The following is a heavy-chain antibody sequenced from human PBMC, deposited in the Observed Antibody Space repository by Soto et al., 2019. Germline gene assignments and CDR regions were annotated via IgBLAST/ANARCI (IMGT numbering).Heavy chain of an antibody. CDR1: GFSLNDYG. CDR2: ISYDGRNK. CDR3: AKSNRGAYDTPDF. Sequence: GGSLRLSCAASGFSLNDYGMHWVHQPPGKGLEWVADISYDGRNKYYTDSVRGRFTISRDISKGTLYLQMNSLRPEDTAVYYCAKSNRGAYDTPDFWGQGTPVTVYS. J-gene: IGHJ4*02. D-gene: IGHD3-22*01. V-gene: IGHV3-30*18.